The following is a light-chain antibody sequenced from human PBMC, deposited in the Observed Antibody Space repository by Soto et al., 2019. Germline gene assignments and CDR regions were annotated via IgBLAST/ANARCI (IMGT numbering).Light chain of an antibody. J-gene: IGKJ4*01. CDR1: QSLSGN. CDR3: QKYKNWPLT. V-gene: IGKV3-15*01. Sequence: EIVMTQSPATLAVSPGERATLFCRASQSLSGNVAWYQQKPGQAPRLLIYAASSRATGFPARFSGSGSGTEFTLTISSLQSEDFGVYYCQKYKNWPLTFGGGTKVEIK. CDR2: AAS.